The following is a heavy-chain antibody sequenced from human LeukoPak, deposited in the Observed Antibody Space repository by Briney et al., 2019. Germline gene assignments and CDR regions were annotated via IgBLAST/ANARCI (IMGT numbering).Heavy chain of an antibody. CDR1: GYTFTAYY. CDR2: IDSKNGDT. D-gene: IGHD2-15*01. J-gene: IGHJ4*02. CDR3: ASEAYCRGGRCSEQRVAS. Sequence: GASVKVSCKASGYTFTAYYMHWVRQAPGQGLEWMGWIDSKNGDTKYAQKFQSRLTISRDTSIGIAYMELRSLISDDTAVYYCASEAYCRGGRCSEQRVASGGQETPVTVSS. V-gene: IGHV1-2*02.